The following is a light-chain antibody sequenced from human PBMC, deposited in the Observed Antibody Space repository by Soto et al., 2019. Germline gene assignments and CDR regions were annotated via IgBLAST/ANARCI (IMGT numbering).Light chain of an antibody. V-gene: IGKV3-20*01. CDR3: QQYDSSHLT. CDR1: QSVSSSF. J-gene: IGKJ4*01. CDR2: GAS. Sequence: EIVLTQSPGTLSLSPGERATLSCRASQSVSSSFLAWYQQKPGQAPRLLIYGASSRATGIPDRFSGSGSGTDFTLTISRLEPEDVAVYYCQQYDSSHLTFGGGTKVEIK.